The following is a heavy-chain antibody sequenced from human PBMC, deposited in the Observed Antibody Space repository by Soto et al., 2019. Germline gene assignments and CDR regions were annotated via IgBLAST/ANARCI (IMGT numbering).Heavy chain of an antibody. CDR2: IWYDGSNK. CDR1: GFTFSSYG. V-gene: IGHV3-33*01. D-gene: IGHD4-17*01. CDR3: ARHSGDMTTVVEAAFDI. Sequence: QVQLVESGGGVVQPGRSLRLSCAASGFTFSSYGMHWVRQAPGKGLEWVAGIWYDGSNKYYADSVKGRFTISRENSKNTLYMQRNVLGAEDTAVYYRARHSGDMTTVVEAAFDIWGQGKMVPVSS. J-gene: IGHJ3*02.